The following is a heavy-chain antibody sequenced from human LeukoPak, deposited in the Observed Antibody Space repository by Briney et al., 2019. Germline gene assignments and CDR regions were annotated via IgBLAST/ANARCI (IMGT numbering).Heavy chain of an antibody. Sequence: GGSLRLSCAASGFTFSSDWMSWVRQAPGKGLEWVANIKQDGSEKYYVDSVKGRFTISRDNAKNSLYLQMNSLRAEDTAVYYCARTADSIGAAAGNFDYWGQGTLVTVSS. D-gene: IGHD6-13*01. CDR3: ARTADSIGAAAGNFDY. CDR1: GFTFSSDW. J-gene: IGHJ4*02. CDR2: IKQDGSEK. V-gene: IGHV3-7*01.